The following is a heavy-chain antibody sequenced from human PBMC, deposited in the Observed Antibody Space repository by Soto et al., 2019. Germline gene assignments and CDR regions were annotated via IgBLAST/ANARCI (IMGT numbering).Heavy chain of an antibody. CDR2: ISGSGNRT. V-gene: IGHV3-23*01. D-gene: IGHD2-15*01. CDR1: GFTFSSYA. CDR3: ARGDNIVVLGYFQY. Sequence: GGSLRLSCAASGFTFSSYAMSCVRHSPGKWLEWVSGISGSGNRTYYADSVKGRFTISRDTAKNTLFLQMNSLRAEDTAVFYCARGDNIVVLGYFQYWGQGALVTVSS. J-gene: IGHJ4*02.